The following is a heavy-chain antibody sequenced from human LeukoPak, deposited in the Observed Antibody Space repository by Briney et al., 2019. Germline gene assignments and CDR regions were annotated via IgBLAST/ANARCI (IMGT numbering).Heavy chain of an antibody. Sequence: ASVKVSCKASGYTFTSYGISWVRQAPGQGLEWMGWISAYNGNTNYAQKLQGRVTMTTDTSTSTAYMELRSLRSDDTAVYYCARVPITIFGVGPGDYWGRGTLVTVSS. J-gene: IGHJ4*02. CDR2: ISAYNGNT. CDR3: ARVPITIFGVGPGDY. CDR1: GYTFTSYG. V-gene: IGHV1-18*01. D-gene: IGHD3-3*01.